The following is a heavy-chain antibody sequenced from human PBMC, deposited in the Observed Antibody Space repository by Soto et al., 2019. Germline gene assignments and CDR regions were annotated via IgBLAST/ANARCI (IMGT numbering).Heavy chain of an antibody. J-gene: IGHJ4*02. CDR1: GGTFSSYA. V-gene: IGHV1-69*01. CDR2: ITPIFGTA. D-gene: IGHD3-22*01. CDR3: ARGYDSSGYSNDPFDY. Sequence: QVQLVQSGAEVKKPGSSVKVSCKASGGTFSSYAISWVRQAPGQGLEWMGGITPIFGTANYAQKFQGRVTITADESTSTAYMELSSLRSEDTAVYYCARGYDSSGYSNDPFDYWGQGTLVTVSS.